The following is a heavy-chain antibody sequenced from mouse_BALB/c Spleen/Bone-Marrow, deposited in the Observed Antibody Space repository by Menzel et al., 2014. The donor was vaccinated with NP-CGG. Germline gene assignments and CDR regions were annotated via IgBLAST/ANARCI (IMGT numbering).Heavy chain of an antibody. CDR1: GFDFSSYW. CDR2: TNPDSSTI. Sequence: EVQLQQSGGGLVHPEGSLKLSCAASGFDFSSYWMSWVRQAPGKGLEWIGETNPDSSTINYTPSLKDKFIISRDNAKNTLYLQMSKVRSEDTALYYCARLNYYGNLFVWGAGTTVTASS. CDR3: ARLNYYGNLFV. J-gene: IGHJ1*01. V-gene: IGHV4-1*02. D-gene: IGHD1-1*01.